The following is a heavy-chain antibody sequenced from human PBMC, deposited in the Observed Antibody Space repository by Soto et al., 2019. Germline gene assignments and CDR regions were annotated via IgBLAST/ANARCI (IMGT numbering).Heavy chain of an antibody. J-gene: IGHJ3*02. CDR3: ARILGYCSSTSCPSDI. Sequence: KPGGSLRLSCAASGFPFSSYSMNWVRQAPGKGLEWVSSISSSSSYIYYADSVKGRFTISRDNAKNSLYLQMNSLRAEDTAVYYCARILGYCSSTSCPSDIWGQGTMVTVSS. CDR2: ISSSSSYI. CDR1: GFPFSSYS. V-gene: IGHV3-21*01. D-gene: IGHD2-2*01.